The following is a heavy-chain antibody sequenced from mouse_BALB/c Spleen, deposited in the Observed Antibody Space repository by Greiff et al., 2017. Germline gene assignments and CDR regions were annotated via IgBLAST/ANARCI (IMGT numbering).Heavy chain of an antibody. CDR3: NACDYGSSYYYAMDY. Sequence: EVQLQESGAELVRSGASVKLSCTASGFNIKDYYMHWVKQRPEQGLEWIGWIDPENGDTEYAPKFQGKATMTADTSSNTAYLQLSSLTSEDTAVYYCNACDYGSSYYYAMDYWGQGTSVTVSS. D-gene: IGHD1-1*01. CDR2: IDPENGDT. CDR1: GFNIKDYY. V-gene: IGHV14-4*02. J-gene: IGHJ4*01.